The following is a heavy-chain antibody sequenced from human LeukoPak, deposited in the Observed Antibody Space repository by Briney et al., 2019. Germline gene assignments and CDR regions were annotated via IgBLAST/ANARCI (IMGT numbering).Heavy chain of an antibody. CDR1: GFTFSSYG. V-gene: IGHV3-30*02. CDR3: AKEHWGPLWFGELSRRVGWFDS. CDR2: IRYDGSNK. J-gene: IGHJ5*01. D-gene: IGHD3-10*01. Sequence: GGSLRLSCAASGFTFSSYGMRWVRQAPGKGLEWVAFIRYDGSNKYYADSVKGRFTISRDTSKKTLYLQMNSLRAEDTAVYDCAKEHWGPLWFGELSRRVGWFDSWGQGTLVTVSS.